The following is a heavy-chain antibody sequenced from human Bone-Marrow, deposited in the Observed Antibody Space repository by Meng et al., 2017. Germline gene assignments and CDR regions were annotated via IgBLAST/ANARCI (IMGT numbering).Heavy chain of an antibody. D-gene: IGHD4-17*01. J-gene: IGHJ4*02. CDR2: VSPDGSNR. V-gene: IGHV3-30-3*01. CDR1: GFSFSRYA. Sequence: QVQLVESGGGAVQPGRALRLSCAASGFSFSRYALHWIRQAPGEGLECVAVVSPDGSNRYYADSVNGRFTISRDNSKNTYYLQMNSLRSEDTAVYYCATGGAFYFDYWGQGALVTVSS. CDR3: ATGGAFYFDY.